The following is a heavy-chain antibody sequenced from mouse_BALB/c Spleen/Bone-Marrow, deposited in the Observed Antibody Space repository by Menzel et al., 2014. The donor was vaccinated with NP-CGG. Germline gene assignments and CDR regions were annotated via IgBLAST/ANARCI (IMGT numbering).Heavy chain of an antibody. CDR1: GFSIKDTY. J-gene: IGHJ3*01. D-gene: IGHD1-1*01. CDR3: ASYYYGSYGFAY. Sequence: EVQLVESGAELVKPGASVKLSCTASGFSIKDTYMHWVKQRPEQGLEWIGRIDPANGNTKYDPKFQGKATITADTSSNTAYLQLSSLTSEDTAVYYCASYYYGSYGFAYWGQGTLVTVSA. V-gene: IGHV14-3*02. CDR2: IDPANGNT.